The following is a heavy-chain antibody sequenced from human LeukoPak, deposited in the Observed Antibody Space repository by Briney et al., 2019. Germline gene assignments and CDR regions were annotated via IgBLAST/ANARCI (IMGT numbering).Heavy chain of an antibody. V-gene: IGHV3-69-1*01. CDR1: GFTFSVYD. CDR2: ISRGGIS. J-gene: IGHJ3*02. D-gene: IGHD6-13*01. CDR3: ARDIRQQLVEGGAAFDI. Sequence: GGSLRLSCAASGFTFSVYDMYWIRQSPGKGLECVSVISRGGISYYADSVKGRFTISRDNSKNSLYLQMNSLRAEDTAVYYCARDIRQQLVEGGAAFDIWGQGTMVTVSS.